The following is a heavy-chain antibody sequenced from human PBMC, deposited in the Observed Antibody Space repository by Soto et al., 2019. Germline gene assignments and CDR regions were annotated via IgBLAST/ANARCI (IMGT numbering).Heavy chain of an antibody. D-gene: IGHD3-16*02. CDR2: ISSSSSTI. Sequence: EVQLVESGGGLVQPGGSLRLSCAASGFTFSSYSMNWVRQAPGKGLEWVSYISSSSSTIYYADSVKGRFTISRDNAKNSLYLELNRLRAENKAVYYCARHRNLGSFDYWGHGTLVTVSS. V-gene: IGHV3-48*01. CDR3: ARHRNLGSFDY. CDR1: GFTFSSYS. J-gene: IGHJ4*01.